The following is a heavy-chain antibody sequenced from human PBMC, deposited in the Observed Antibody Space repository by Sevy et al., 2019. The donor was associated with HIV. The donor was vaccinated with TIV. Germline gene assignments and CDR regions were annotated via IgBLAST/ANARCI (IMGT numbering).Heavy chain of an antibody. CDR1: GFTFSSYG. J-gene: IGHJ4*02. Sequence: SLRLSCAASGFTFSSYGMHWVRRAPGRGLEWVAVISYDGSNKYYSDSVKGRFTISRDNSKDTLFLQMNSLRAQDTAVYYCAKVRCRFCSGGSSYYFDNWGQGTLVTVSS. CDR3: AKVRCRFCSGGSSYYFDN. V-gene: IGHV3-30*18. D-gene: IGHD2-15*01. CDR2: ISYDGSNK.